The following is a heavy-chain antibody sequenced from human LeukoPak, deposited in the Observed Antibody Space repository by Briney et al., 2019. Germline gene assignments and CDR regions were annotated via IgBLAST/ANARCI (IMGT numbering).Heavy chain of an antibody. V-gene: IGHV4-4*07. Sequence: SETLSLTCTVSGGSISSYYWSWIRQPAGKGLEWIGRIYSSGSTNYNPSLKSRVTLSVDTSKNQFSLKLSSVTAADTAVYYCARESYYYDSSGYRRFDYWGQGTLVTVSS. D-gene: IGHD3-22*01. J-gene: IGHJ4*02. CDR1: GGSISSYY. CDR3: ARESYYYDSSGYRRFDY. CDR2: IYSSGST.